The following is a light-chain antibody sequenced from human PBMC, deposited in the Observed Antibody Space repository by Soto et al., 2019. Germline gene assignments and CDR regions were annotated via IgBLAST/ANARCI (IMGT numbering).Light chain of an antibody. J-gene: IGKJ5*01. V-gene: IGKV1-39*01. CDR1: QSINSY. Sequence: DIQMTQSPSSLSASVVDRVTITFRASQSINSYLNWYQQKPGKAPNLLIYGASSLQRGVPSRFSGSGSGTDFTLTISSLQPEDFATYYCQQSYNTPITFGQGTRLEIK. CDR2: GAS. CDR3: QQSYNTPIT.